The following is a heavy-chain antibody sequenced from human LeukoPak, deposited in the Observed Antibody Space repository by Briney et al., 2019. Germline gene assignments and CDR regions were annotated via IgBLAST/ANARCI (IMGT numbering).Heavy chain of an antibody. J-gene: IGHJ4*02. CDR3: ARSPHRYYYDPYYFDY. Sequence: GASVKVSCKASGYTFTSYGISWVRQAPGQGLEWMGWISAYNGNTNYAQKLQGRVTMTTDTSTSTAYMELRSLRSDDTAVYYCARSPHRYYYDPYYFDYWGQGTLVTVSS. V-gene: IGHV1-18*01. CDR2: ISAYNGNT. D-gene: IGHD3-22*01. CDR1: GYTFTSYG.